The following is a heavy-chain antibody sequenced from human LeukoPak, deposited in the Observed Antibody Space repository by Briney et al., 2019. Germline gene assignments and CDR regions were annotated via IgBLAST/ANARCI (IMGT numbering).Heavy chain of an antibody. CDR3: ARDPGYSNSPYYLDY. D-gene: IGHD5-12*01. Sequence: GGSLRLSCAASGFTFSSYSMNWVRQTPGKGLEWVSYISNSGSTIYYVDSVKGRFTISRDNAKNSLYLQMNSLRAEDTAVFCARDPGYSNSPYYLDYWGQGTLVTVSS. V-gene: IGHV3-48*04. CDR2: ISNSGSTI. CDR1: GFTFSSYS. J-gene: IGHJ4*02.